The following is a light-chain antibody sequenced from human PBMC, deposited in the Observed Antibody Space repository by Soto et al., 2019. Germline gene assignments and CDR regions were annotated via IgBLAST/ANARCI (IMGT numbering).Light chain of an antibody. CDR1: QAISNY. Sequence: DIQMTQSPSSLSASVGDRVTITCRASQAISNYLAWYQQKPGKVPKLLIYVASTFQSGVPSRFSGSGSGTDFTLTISSLQPEDVATYYCQKYNSAPWTFGQGTKVEIK. J-gene: IGKJ1*01. CDR3: QKYNSAPWT. V-gene: IGKV1-27*01. CDR2: VAS.